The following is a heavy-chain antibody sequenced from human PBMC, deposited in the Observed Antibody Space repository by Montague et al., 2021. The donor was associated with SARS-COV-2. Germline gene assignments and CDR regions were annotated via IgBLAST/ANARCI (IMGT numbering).Heavy chain of an antibody. V-gene: IGHV4-34*01. J-gene: IGHJ4*02. D-gene: IGHD3-22*01. Sequence: ETLSLTCAVYGGPFSGYYWSWIRQPPGKGLEWIGEIGPSGSTGYNASLKSRVTMSADTSKNQFSLRLTSVTAADTAMYYCARGRHDITMIVVVITAAEFHFDYWGQGILVTVSS. CDR2: IGPSGST. CDR1: GGPFSGYY. CDR3: ARGRHDITMIVVVITAAEFHFDY.